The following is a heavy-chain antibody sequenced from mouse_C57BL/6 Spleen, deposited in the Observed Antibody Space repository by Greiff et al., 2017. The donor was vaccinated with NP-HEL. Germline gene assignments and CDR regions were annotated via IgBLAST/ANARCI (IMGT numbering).Heavy chain of an antibody. CDR2: IHPNSGST. D-gene: IGHD2-4*01. CDR3: ARKRGIYDYDGGYAMDY. J-gene: IGHJ4*01. V-gene: IGHV1-64*01. Sequence: QVQLQQPGAELVKPGASVKLSCKASGYTFTSYWMHWVKQRPGQGLEWIGMIHPNSGSTNYNEKFKSKATLTVDKSSSTAYMQLSSLTSEDSAVYYCARKRGIYDYDGGYAMDYWGQGTSVTVSS. CDR1: GYTFTSYW.